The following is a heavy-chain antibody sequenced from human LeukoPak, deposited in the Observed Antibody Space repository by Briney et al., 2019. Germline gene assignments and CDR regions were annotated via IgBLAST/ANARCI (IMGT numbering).Heavy chain of an antibody. CDR2: IWYDGSNK. Sequence: GGSLRLSCAASGFTFSSYGMHWVRQAPGKGLEWVAVIWYDGSNKYYADSVKGRFTISRDNSKNTLYLQMNSLRAEDTAVYYCAKDVDYGDYGDDYWGQGTLVTVSS. V-gene: IGHV3-30*02. CDR1: GFTFSSYG. J-gene: IGHJ4*02. D-gene: IGHD4-17*01. CDR3: AKDVDYGDYGDDY.